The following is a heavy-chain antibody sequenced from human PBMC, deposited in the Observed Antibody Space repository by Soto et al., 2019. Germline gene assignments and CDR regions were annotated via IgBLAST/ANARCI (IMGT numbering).Heavy chain of an antibody. CDR2: IWYDGSNQ. CDR1: GFTFSTYG. V-gene: IGHV3-33*01. Sequence: GGSLRLSCAPSGFTFSTYGMHWVRQAPGKGLEWVAVIWYDGSNQYYADSVKGRFTISRDNSKNMLYLQMNSLRAEDTAVYYCARDLGAFNYGSAYFDYWGQGTRVTVSS. CDR3: ARDLGAFNYGSAYFDY. D-gene: IGHD3-10*01. J-gene: IGHJ4*02.